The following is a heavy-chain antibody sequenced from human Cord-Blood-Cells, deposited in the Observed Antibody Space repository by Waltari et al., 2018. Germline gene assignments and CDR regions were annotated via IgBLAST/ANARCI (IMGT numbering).Heavy chain of an antibody. V-gene: IGHV4-39*01. CDR1: GGSISSSSYY. Sequence: QLQLQESGPGLVKPSETLSLTCTVSGGSISSSSYYWGWIRHPPGKGLEWIGSIYYSGSTYYNPSLKSRVTISVDTSKNQFSLKLSSVTAADTAVYYCAKPLYDFWSGYDAFDIWGQGTMVTVSS. D-gene: IGHD3-3*01. J-gene: IGHJ3*02. CDR2: IYYSGST. CDR3: AKPLYDFWSGYDAFDI.